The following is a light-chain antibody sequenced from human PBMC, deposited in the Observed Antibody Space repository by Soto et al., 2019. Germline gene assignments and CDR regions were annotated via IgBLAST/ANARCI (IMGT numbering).Light chain of an antibody. J-gene: IGKJ2*01. CDR1: HSVSSSY. V-gene: IGKV3D-20*01. Sequence: EIVLAQSPATLSLSPGERATLSCGASHSVSSSYLAWYQQKPGLAPRLLIYDASSRATGIPDRFSGSGSGTDFTLTTSRLEPEDFAVYYCQQYGNSPYTFGQGTKLEIK. CDR3: QQYGNSPYT. CDR2: DAS.